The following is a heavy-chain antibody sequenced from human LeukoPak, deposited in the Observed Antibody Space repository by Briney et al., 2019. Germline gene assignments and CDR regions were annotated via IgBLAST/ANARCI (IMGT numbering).Heavy chain of an antibody. D-gene: IGHD3-3*01. Sequence: GGSLRLSCAASGFTFSSYAIHWVRQAPGKGLDWVAVISYDGNNRYYADSVQGRFTISRDNSKNTLSLQMNSLRAEDTAAYYCAKFDFWSSYYMDRDLASWGQGTLVTVSS. CDR2: ISYDGNNR. J-gene: IGHJ4*02. V-gene: IGHV3-30*04. CDR1: GFTFSSYA. CDR3: AKFDFWSSYYMDRDLAS.